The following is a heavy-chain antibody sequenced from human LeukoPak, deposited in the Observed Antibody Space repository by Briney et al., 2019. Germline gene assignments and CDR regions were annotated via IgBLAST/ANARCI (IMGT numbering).Heavy chain of an antibody. CDR1: GYSFISYW. V-gene: IGHV5-10-1*01. J-gene: IGHJ6*02. CDR3: ARHGLSSDMDV. D-gene: IGHD3-10*01. CDR2: IDPSDSYT. Sequence: GESPRISCKGFGYSFISYWITWVRQMPGKGLEWMGTIDPSDSYTDYSPSFQGHVTISADKSISTAYLQWSSLKASDTAMYYCARHGLSSDMDVWGQGTTVTVSS.